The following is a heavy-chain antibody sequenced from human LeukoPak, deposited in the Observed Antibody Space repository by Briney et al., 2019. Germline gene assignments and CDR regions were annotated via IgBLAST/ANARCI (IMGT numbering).Heavy chain of an antibody. D-gene: IGHD3-10*01. CDR2: ISSYNGNT. CDR1: GGTFSSYA. Sequence: ASVKVSCKASGGTFSSYAISWVRQAPGQGLEWMGWISSYNGNTKYAQKFQGRITMTTDTSTSTAYMELRSLRSDDTAVYYCARDLRYRGHFDPWGQGTLVTVSS. J-gene: IGHJ5*02. CDR3: ARDLRYRGHFDP. V-gene: IGHV1-18*01.